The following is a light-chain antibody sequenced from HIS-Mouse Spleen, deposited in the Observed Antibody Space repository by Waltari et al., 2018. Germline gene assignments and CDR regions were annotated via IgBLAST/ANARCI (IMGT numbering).Light chain of an antibody. V-gene: IGKV3-15*01. CDR3: QQYKYWPPGYT. J-gene: IGKJ2*01. CDR2: GAS. Sequence: EIVMTQSPATLSVSPGERATLSCRASQSVSSNLAWYQQKPGQAPRLLIYGASTRATGIPARFSGSGSGTEFTLTISSMQSEDFAVYYCQQYKYWPPGYTFGQGTKLEIK. CDR1: QSVSSN.